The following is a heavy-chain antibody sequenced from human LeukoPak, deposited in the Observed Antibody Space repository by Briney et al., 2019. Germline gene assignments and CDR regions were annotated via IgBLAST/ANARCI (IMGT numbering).Heavy chain of an antibody. D-gene: IGHD2-21*01. CDR2: ISYDGSNK. V-gene: IGHV3-30-3*01. CDR1: GFTFSSYA. Sequence: GGSLRLSCAASGFTFSSYAMHWVRQAPGKGLEWVAVISYDGSNKYYADSVKGRSTISRDNSKNTLYLQMNSLRAEDTAVYYCARDRGAAIPYYGMDVWGQGTTVTVSS. J-gene: IGHJ6*02. CDR3: ARDRGAAIPYYGMDV.